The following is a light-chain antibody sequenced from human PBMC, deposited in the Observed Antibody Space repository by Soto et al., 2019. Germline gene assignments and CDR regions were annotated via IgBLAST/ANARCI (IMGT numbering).Light chain of an antibody. V-gene: IGKV3-15*01. J-gene: IGKJ1*01. Sequence: ETVMTLSLVTLSVSPEDTATLSCRASQRVSSHLAWYQQKPGQAPRLLIYAASTRATGIPVRFSGSGSETEFTLTIRSLQSEDSALYYCHQYGSSPRTFGQGTKVDIK. CDR3: HQYGSSPRT. CDR1: QRVSSH. CDR2: AAS.